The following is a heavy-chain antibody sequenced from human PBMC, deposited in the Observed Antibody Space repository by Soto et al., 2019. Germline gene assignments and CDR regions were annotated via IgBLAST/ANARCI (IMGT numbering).Heavy chain of an antibody. V-gene: IGHV3-23*01. J-gene: IGHJ4*02. CDR3: ARDMYQLLYLDY. CDR2: ISGSGGST. CDR1: GCTFSSYA. D-gene: IGHD2-2*01. Sequence: PGVSLRLSCAASGCTFSSYAMSWVRQAPGKGLEWVSDISGSGGSTYYADSVKGRFTISRDNCKNTLYLQMNTLRTEDTAVYYCARDMYQLLYLDYWRKGTLVTVSS.